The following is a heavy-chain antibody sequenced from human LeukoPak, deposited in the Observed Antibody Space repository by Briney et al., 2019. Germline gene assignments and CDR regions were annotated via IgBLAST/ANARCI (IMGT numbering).Heavy chain of an antibody. CDR1: GYSISSGYY. Sequence: PSETLSLTCAVSGYSISSGYYWGWIRQPPGKGLEWIGSIYHSGSTYYNPSPKSRVTISVDTSKNQFSLKLSSVTAADTAVYYCARAEGYYYGSGSLGWFDPWGQGTLVTVSS. D-gene: IGHD3-10*01. CDR2: IYHSGST. CDR3: ARAEGYYYGSGSLGWFDP. V-gene: IGHV4-38-2*01. J-gene: IGHJ5*02.